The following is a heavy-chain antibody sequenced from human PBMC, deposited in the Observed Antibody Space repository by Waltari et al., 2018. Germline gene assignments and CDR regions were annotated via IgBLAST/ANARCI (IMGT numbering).Heavy chain of an antibody. CDR3: ARGGGAKSH. D-gene: IGHD3-16*01. J-gene: IGHJ4*02. CDR2: ISSSGSTI. CDR1: GFPFSSQE. V-gene: IGHV3-48*03. Sequence: EVQLVESGGGLVQPGGARRLSCAASGFPFSSQEMNWVRQAPGKGLEWVSYISSSGSTIYYADSVKGRFTISRDNAKNSLYLQMNSLRAEDTAVYYCARGGGAKSHWGQGTLVTVSS.